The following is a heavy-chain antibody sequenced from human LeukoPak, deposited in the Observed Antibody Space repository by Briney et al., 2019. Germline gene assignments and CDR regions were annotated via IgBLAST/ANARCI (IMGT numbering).Heavy chain of an antibody. CDR3: ASGGIVVVTAIDY. CDR2: ISRSSSAI. V-gene: IGHV3-48*04. D-gene: IGHD2-21*02. Sequence: GGSLRLSCGASGFTFSSYWMSWVRQAPGKGLEWVSYISRSSSAIYYADSVKGRFTISRDNAKNSLYLQMNSLRAEDTAVYYCASGGIVVVTAIDYWGQGTLVTVSS. CDR1: GFTFSSYW. J-gene: IGHJ4*02.